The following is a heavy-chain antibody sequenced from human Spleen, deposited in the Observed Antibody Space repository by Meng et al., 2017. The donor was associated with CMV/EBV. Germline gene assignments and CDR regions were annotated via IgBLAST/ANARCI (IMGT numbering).Heavy chain of an antibody. Sequence: GGSLRLSCAASGFTFDDYAMHWVRQAPGKGLEWVSGISWNSGSIGYADSVKGRFTISRDNAKNSLYLQMNSLRAEDTAVYYCARDHFGVVPYYWGQGTLVTVSS. CDR1: GFTFDDYA. J-gene: IGHJ4*02. V-gene: IGHV3-9*01. CDR2: ISWNSGSI. CDR3: ARDHFGVVPYY. D-gene: IGHD3-3*01.